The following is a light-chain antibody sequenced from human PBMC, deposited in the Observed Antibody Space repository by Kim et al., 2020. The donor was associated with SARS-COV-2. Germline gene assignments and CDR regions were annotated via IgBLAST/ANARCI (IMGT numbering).Light chain of an antibody. J-gene: IGKJ4*01. V-gene: IGKV1-27*01. CDR1: QGISNY. CDR2: AAS. Sequence: DIQMTQSPSSLSASVGDRVTITCRASQGISNYLAWYQQKPGKVPKLLIYAASTLQSGVPSRFSGSGSGTDFTLTISSLQPEDVATYYCQKYNSFLTFGGGTKVDIK. CDR3: QKYNSFLT.